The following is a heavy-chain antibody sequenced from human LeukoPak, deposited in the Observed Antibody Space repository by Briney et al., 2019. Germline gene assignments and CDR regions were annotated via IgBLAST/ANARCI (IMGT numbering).Heavy chain of an antibody. J-gene: IGHJ4*02. CDR2: ISGSGGST. CDR1: GFTFSSYA. D-gene: IGHD1-26*01. Sequence: GGSLRLSCAASGFTFSSYAMSWVRQAPGKGLEWVSAISGSGGSTYYADSVKGRFTISRDNSNNTLYLQMNSLRAEDTAVYYCAKDKFFIEVVGSFDYWGQGTLVTVSS. V-gene: IGHV3-23*01. CDR3: AKDKFFIEVVGSFDY.